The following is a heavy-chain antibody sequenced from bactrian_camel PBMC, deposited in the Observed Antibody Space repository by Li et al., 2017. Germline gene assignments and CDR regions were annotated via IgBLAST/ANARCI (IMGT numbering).Heavy chain of an antibody. CDR1: GFTFTNYW. D-gene: IGHD5*01. CDR3: VGRELTHCRN. V-gene: IGHV3S25*01. Sequence: QVQLVESGGGLVQPGGSLRLSCAASGFTFTNYWMHWVRQGPGKGLEWVSSSSSGALSLVYADSVKGRFTISKDNAKNTLYLQMNSLKPEDTAVYFCVGRELTHCRNWGQGTQVTVS. J-gene: IGHJ4*01. CDR2: SSSGALSL.